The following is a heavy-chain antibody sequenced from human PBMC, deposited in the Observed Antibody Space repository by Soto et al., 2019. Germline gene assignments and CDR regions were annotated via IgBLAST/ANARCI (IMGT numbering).Heavy chain of an antibody. J-gene: IGHJ4*02. CDR2: ISSSADTT. CDR3: AKPGGGRIVGYYFDY. CDR1: GFTFSTYA. V-gene: IGHV3-23*01. D-gene: IGHD1-26*01. Sequence: PGGSLRLSCAASGFTFSTYAMSWVRQAPGKGLEWVSAISSSADTTYYADSVKGRFTISRDNSKNTLYLQMNSLRADDTALYYCAKPGGGRIVGYYFDYWGQGA.